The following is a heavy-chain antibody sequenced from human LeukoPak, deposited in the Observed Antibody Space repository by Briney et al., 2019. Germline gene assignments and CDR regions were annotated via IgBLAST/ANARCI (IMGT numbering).Heavy chain of an antibody. CDR1: GSSFTSYW. CDR3: ASRGGAVAGEYDY. Sequence: GASLKISCKGSGSSFTSYWIGWVRPMPGKGLEWMGIIYPGDSDTRYSPSFQGQVTISADKSISTAYLQWSSLKASDTAMYYCASRGGAVAGEYDYWGQGTLVTVSS. D-gene: IGHD6-19*01. CDR2: IYPGDSDT. J-gene: IGHJ4*02. V-gene: IGHV5-51*01.